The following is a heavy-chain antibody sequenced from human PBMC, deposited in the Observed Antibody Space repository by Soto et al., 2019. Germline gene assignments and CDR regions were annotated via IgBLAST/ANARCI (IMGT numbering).Heavy chain of an antibody. D-gene: IGHD5-12*01. J-gene: IGHJ4*02. Sequence: GGSLRLSCAASGFTFSRYGMHWVRQAPGKGLEWVAVISYDGSNKYYADSVKGRFTISRDNSKNTLYLQMNSLRAEDTAVYYCAKDWSVWIVATIRGRYYFDYWGQGTLVTVSS. V-gene: IGHV3-30*18. CDR3: AKDWSVWIVATIRGRYYFDY. CDR2: ISYDGSNK. CDR1: GFTFSRYG.